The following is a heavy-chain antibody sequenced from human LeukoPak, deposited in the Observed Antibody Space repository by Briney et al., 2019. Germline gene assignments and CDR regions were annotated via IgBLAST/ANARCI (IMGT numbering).Heavy chain of an antibody. CDR3: ARDRAGLGLLDF. D-gene: IGHD1-26*01. V-gene: IGHV4-30-2*01. CDR2: IFQSGSP. Sequence: SQTVSLTCADSGGPISSGGYSWAWLRQPPGKGLEWIGYIFQSGSPSYNPSLRSRVTISVDTSRNQFSLKLNSVTAADTAMYYCARDRAGLGLLDFWGPGTMVTVSS. J-gene: IGHJ3*01. CDR1: GGPISSGGYS.